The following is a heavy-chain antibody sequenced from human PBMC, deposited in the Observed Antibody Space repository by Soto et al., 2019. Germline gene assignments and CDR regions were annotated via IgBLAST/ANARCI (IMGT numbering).Heavy chain of an antibody. CDR3: ARPPNYYYYCGMDV. CDR2: IIPIFGTA. Sequence: GASVKVSCKASGGTFSSYAISWVRQAPGQGLEWMGGIIPIFGTANYAQKFQGRVTITADESTSTAYMELSSLRSEDTAVYYCARPPNYYYYCGMDVWGKGTTVTVAS. V-gene: IGHV1-69*13. J-gene: IGHJ6*04. CDR1: GGTFSSYA.